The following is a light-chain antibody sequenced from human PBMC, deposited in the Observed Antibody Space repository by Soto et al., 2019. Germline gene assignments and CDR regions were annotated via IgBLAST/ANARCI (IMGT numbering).Light chain of an antibody. J-gene: IGKJ1*01. CDR3: MQARQTPT. CDR2: VCS. V-gene: IGKV2-28*01. CDR1: PRLLHSNGYKY. Sequence: DIAVTQSPLSLSVTTGEPTSTFCRSSPRLLHSNGYKYLEWYLQKPGQSPQVLIYVCSNRAAGVPDRFSGSGSGTDFTLKISRVEAEYVGVYYCMQARQTPTFGQGANVDVK.